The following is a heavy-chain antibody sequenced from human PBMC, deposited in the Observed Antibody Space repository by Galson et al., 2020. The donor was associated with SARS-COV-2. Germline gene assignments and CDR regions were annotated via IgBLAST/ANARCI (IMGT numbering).Heavy chain of an antibody. D-gene: IGHD3-22*01. Sequence: GGSLRLSCAASGFTVSGSYMNWVRQAPGKGLEWVSVIYRDGSTYYAEPVKGRFTISRDNYNNMLYLHMNSLRAEDTAVYYCARDAPYYSDTSGYPAGWFDPWGQGTLVTVSS. V-gene: IGHV3-53*01. CDR2: IYRDGST. CDR1: GFTVSGSY. CDR3: ARDAPYYSDTSGYPAGWFDP. J-gene: IGHJ5*02.